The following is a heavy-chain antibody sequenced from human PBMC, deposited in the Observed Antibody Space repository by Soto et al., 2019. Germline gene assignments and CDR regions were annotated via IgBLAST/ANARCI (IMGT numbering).Heavy chain of an antibody. D-gene: IGHD2-21*02. J-gene: IGHJ4*02. CDR1: EYTFTSFY. CDR2: INPSGGST. V-gene: IGHV1-46*01. Sequence: QVQLVQSGAEVRKPGASVKVPCKASEYTFTSFYMHWVRQAPGQGLEWVGRINPSGGSTSYAQKFQGRVTMTRDTSTSTVYMELSSLRSEDTAVYFCARGGSVVVVTDGFDYWGQGTLVTVSS. CDR3: ARGGSVVVVTDGFDY.